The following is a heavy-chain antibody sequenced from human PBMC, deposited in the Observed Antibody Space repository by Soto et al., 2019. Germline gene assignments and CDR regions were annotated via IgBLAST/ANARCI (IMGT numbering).Heavy chain of an antibody. V-gene: IGHV4-59*01. CDR2: VYYTGST. CDR1: GDSISTFY. CDR3: ARGSELRNYADDSRDYFYFFDY. J-gene: IGHJ4*02. Sequence: PSETLSLTCTVSGDSISTFYWGWMRQSPGKELEWIGYVYYTGSTNYNPSLKSRVTISVDRSKNQFSLKLTSANAADTAVYYCARGSELRNYADDSRDYFYFFDYWGQGTQVT. D-gene: IGHD3-22*01.